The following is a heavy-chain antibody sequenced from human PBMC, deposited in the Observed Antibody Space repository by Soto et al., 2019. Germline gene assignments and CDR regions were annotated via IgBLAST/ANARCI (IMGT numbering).Heavy chain of an antibody. J-gene: IGHJ6*02. CDR1: GFTFSSYG. D-gene: IGHD3-10*01. CDR3: AKDRDFFGDSYYVGMDV. CDR2: ISYDGRNK. Sequence: QVQLVESGGGVVQPGRSLRLSCAASGFTFSSYGMHWVRQAPGKGLEWVTVISYDGRNKYYADSVKGRFTFSRDNSKSTLYLQMNNLRVEDTAVYYCAKDRDFFGDSYYVGMDVWGQGTTVTVSS. V-gene: IGHV3-30*18.